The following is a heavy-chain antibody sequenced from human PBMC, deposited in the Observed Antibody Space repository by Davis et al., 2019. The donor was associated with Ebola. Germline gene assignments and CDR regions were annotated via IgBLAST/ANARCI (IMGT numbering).Heavy chain of an antibody. CDR3: ARGLEWLIYYYGMDV. D-gene: IGHD3-3*01. V-gene: IGHV4-34*01. Sequence: SETLSLTCAVYGGSFSGYYWSWIRQPPGKGLEWIGEINHSGSTNYNPSLKSRVTISVDTSKNQFSLKLSSVTAADTAVYYCARGLEWLIYYYGMDVWGQGTTVTVSS. CDR2: INHSGST. J-gene: IGHJ6*02. CDR1: GGSFSGYY.